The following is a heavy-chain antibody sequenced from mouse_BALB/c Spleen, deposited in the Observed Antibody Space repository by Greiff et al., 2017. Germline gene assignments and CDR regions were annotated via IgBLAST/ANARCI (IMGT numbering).Heavy chain of an antibody. CDR1: GFTFSDYY. Sequence: EVQLVESGGGLVKPGGSLKLSCAASGFTFSDYYMYWVRQTPEKRLAWVATISDGGSYTYYPDSVKGRFTISRDNAKNNLYLQMSSLKSEDTAMYYCARDSTPPTGCFAYWGQGTLGTVSA. CDR3: ARDSTPPTGCFAY. J-gene: IGHJ3*01. CDR2: ISDGGSYT. V-gene: IGHV5-4*02. D-gene: IGHD2-10*01.